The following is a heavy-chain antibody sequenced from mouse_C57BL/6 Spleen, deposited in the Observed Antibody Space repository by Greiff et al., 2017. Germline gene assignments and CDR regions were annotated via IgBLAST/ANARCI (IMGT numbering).Heavy chain of an antibody. CDR2: ISNGGGST. CDR1: GFTFSDYY. D-gene: IGHD1-1*02. Sequence: DVMLVESGGGLVQPGGSLKLSCAASGFTFSDYYMYWVRQTPEKRLEWVAYISNGGGSTYYPDTVKGRFTISRDNAKNTLYLQMSRLKSEDTAMYYCARRSYGTPFAYWGQGTLVTVSA. V-gene: IGHV5-12*01. J-gene: IGHJ3*01. CDR3: ARRSYGTPFAY.